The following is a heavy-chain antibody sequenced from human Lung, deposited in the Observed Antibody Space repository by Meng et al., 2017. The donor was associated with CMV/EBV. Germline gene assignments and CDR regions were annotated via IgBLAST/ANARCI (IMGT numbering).Heavy chain of an antibody. CDR3: AKDSRWRHSAGWYGLDV. CDR1: GFTFNNYV. Sequence: GGSLRLXCAASGFTFNNYVMNWVRQAPGQGLEWVSTISASGGTTYYAESVKGRLTISRDNSRNTVYLQMNSLRVGDTAVYYCAKDSRWRHSAGWYGLDVWGQGTXVTVSS. CDR2: ISASGGTT. V-gene: IGHV3-23*01. D-gene: IGHD6-19*01. J-gene: IGHJ6*02.